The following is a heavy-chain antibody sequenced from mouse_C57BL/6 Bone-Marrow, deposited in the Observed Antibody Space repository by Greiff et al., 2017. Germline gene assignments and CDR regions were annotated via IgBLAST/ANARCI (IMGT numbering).Heavy chain of an antibody. V-gene: IGHV1-64*01. J-gene: IGHJ1*03. Sequence: QVQLQQPGAELVKPGASVKLSCKASGYTFTSYWMHWVKQRPGQGLEWIGMIHPNSGSTNYNEKFKSKATLTVDKSSSTAYMQLSSLTSEDSAVYYCARGGWLPWYFDVWGTGTTVTVSS. D-gene: IGHD2-2*01. CDR3: ARGGWLPWYFDV. CDR1: GYTFTSYW. CDR2: IHPNSGST.